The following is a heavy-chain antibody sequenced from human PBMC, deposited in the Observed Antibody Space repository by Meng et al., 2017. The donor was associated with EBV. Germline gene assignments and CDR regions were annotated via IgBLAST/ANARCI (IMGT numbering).Heavy chain of an antibody. Sequence: MESCHPQVKPTQTLGMLCTSAGFSLSTRGVGVGCIRQPAPKELEWLALIYWDDDKSYSPSLKSRLTITKDTSKNQVVLTMTNMDPVDAATYYCAHIIADRPFDYWGQGTLVTVSS. J-gene: IGHJ4*02. CDR2: IYWDDDK. CDR1: GFSLSTRGVG. CDR3: AHIIADRPFDY. D-gene: IGHD6-6*01. V-gene: IGHV2-5*02.